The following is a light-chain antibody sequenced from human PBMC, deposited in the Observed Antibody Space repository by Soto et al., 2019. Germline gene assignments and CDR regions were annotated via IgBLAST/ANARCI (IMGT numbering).Light chain of an antibody. Sequence: QSVLTQPPSASGTPGKGVIISCSGSSSNIGSNGVHWYQQPPGTAPKLLIYTNDQRPSGVPDRFSGSRSGTSASLAISGLQSGVEADYFCAPWDDYLNGPVFGGGTKLPVL. V-gene: IGLV1-44*01. CDR1: SSNIGSNG. CDR2: TND. CDR3: APWDDYLNGPV. J-gene: IGLJ3*02.